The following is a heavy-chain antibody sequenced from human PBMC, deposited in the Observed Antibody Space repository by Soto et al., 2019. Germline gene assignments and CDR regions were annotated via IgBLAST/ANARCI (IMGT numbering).Heavy chain of an antibody. D-gene: IGHD6-6*01. CDR2: IYYSGST. CDR1: GGSISSYY. V-gene: IGHV4-59*01. J-gene: IGHJ6*02. Sequence: SETLSLTCTVSGGSISSYYWSWIRQPPGKGLEWIGYIYYSGSTNYNPSLKSRVTISVDTSKNQFSLKLSSVTAADTAVYYCASIYSSSSLDYYGMDVWGQGTTVTVSS. CDR3: ASIYSSSSLDYYGMDV.